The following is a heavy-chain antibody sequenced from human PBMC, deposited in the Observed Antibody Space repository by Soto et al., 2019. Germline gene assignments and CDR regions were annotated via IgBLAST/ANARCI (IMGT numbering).Heavy chain of an antibody. CDR3: ARELERVFDY. CDR2: IAYDGRNK. CDR1: GFTFSSYA. V-gene: IGHV3-30*04. D-gene: IGHD1-1*01. J-gene: IGHJ4*02. Sequence: PGGSLRLSCAASGFTFSSYAMHWVRQAPGKGLEWVAVIAYDGRNKYYADSVKGRFTISRDNSKNTRYLQMNSLRIEDTAVYYCARELERVFDYWGQGTLVTVSS.